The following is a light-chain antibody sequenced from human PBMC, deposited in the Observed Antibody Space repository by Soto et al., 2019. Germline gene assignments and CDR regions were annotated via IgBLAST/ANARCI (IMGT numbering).Light chain of an antibody. J-gene: IGLJ3*02. CDR3: SSYAGSINGV. CDR1: SSDVGGYNY. V-gene: IGLV2-8*01. Sequence: QSALTQPPSASGSPGQSVTISCTGTSSDVGGYNYVSWYQQHPGKAPKLIIYDVSKRPSGVPDRFSGSKSGNTASLTVSGLQAEDEADYYCSSYAGSINGVFGGGTKLTVL. CDR2: DVS.